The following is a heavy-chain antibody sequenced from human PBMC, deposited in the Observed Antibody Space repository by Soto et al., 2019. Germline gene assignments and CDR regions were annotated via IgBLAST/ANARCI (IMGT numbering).Heavy chain of an antibody. V-gene: IGHV4-34*01. Sequence: TSETLSLTCAVYGGSFSGYYWSWIRQPPGKGLEWIGEINHSGSTNYNPSLKSRVTISVDTSKNQFSLKLSSVTAADTAVYYCARGDSSGWSKGKFDYWGQGTLVTVSS. CDR1: GGSFSGYY. CDR2: INHSGST. D-gene: IGHD6-19*01. CDR3: ARGDSSGWSKGKFDY. J-gene: IGHJ4*02.